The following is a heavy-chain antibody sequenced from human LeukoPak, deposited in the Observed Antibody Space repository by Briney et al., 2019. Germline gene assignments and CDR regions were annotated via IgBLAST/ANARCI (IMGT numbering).Heavy chain of an antibody. CDR1: GFTFSNYG. CDR2: IRYDGSNK. V-gene: IGHV3-30*02. CDR3: AKDRSITMVRGVVLDY. Sequence: GGSLRLSCAASGFTFSNYGMFWVRQAPGKGLEWVAFIRYDGSNKYYADSVKGRFTISRDNSKNTLYLQMNSLRAEDTAVYYCAKDRSITMVRGVVLDYWGQGTLVTVSS. D-gene: IGHD3-10*01. J-gene: IGHJ4*02.